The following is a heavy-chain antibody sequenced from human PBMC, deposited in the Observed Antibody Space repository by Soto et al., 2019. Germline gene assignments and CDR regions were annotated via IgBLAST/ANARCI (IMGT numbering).Heavy chain of an antibody. CDR2: IYSRGNT. CDR3: ARGTYYFYMDV. V-gene: IGHV4-31*03. Sequence: QVQLQESGPGLVKPSQTLSLTCTVSAGSIGSGFYYWSCIRQHPGKGLAWIGPIYSRGNTYYNPSLKSRVTISLDTSANQFSLTLSSVTAADTAVYYCARGTYYFYMDVWGKGTTVTVS. CDR1: AGSIGSGFYY. J-gene: IGHJ6*03.